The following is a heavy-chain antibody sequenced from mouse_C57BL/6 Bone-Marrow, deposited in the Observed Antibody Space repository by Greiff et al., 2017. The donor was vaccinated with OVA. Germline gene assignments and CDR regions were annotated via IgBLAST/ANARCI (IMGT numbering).Heavy chain of an antibody. CDR3: ARMNYGSSYDYAMDY. CDR1: GFTFSSYA. CDR2: ISDGGSYT. D-gene: IGHD1-1*01. J-gene: IGHJ4*01. Sequence: DVKLVESGGGLVKPGGSLKLSCAASGFTFSSYAMSWVRQTPEKRLEWVATISDGGSYTYYPDNVKGRFTISRDNAKNNLYLQMSHLKSEDTAMYYCARMNYGSSYDYAMDYWGQGTSVTVSS. V-gene: IGHV5-4*03.